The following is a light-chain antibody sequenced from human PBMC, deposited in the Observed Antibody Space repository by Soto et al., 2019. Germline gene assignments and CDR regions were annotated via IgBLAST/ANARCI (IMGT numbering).Light chain of an antibody. Sequence: DIVLTQSPDTLSLSPGERATLSCRASQSVSSNYLAWYQQKPGQAPRLLIYGASTRATGIPDRFSGSGSGTDFTLTISILEPADFAVYYCQQYGSSSYTFGQGTRLEIK. CDR3: QQYGSSSYT. CDR1: QSVSSNY. V-gene: IGKV3-20*01. J-gene: IGKJ2*01. CDR2: GAS.